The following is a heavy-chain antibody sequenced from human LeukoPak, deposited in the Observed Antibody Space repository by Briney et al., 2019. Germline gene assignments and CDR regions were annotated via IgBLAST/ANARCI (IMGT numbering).Heavy chain of an antibody. CDR3: TTGNWGSFSY. Sequence: GGSLRLSCAASGFTFSNAWMSWVRQAPGKGLEWVGLIKSRTHGGTTDCAAPVKGRFTISRDDSRHTLYLQVNSLKTEDTAVYYCTTGNWGSFSYWGQGTLVTVSS. J-gene: IGHJ4*02. D-gene: IGHD7-27*01. V-gene: IGHV3-15*01. CDR2: IKSRTHGGTT. CDR1: GFTFSNAW.